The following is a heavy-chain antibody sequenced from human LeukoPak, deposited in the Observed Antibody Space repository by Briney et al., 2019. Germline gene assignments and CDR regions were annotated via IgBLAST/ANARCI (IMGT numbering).Heavy chain of an antibody. V-gene: IGHV1-58*02. Sequence: GTSVKVSCKASGFTFTSSAMQWVRQARGQRLEWRGWIVVGSGNTNYAQKFQERVTITRDMSTSTAYMELSSLRSEDTAVYYCAADLLTGYYYYMDVWGKGTTVTVSS. J-gene: IGHJ6*03. CDR1: GFTFTSSA. CDR2: IVVGSGNT. CDR3: AADLLTGYYYYMDV. D-gene: IGHD1-26*01.